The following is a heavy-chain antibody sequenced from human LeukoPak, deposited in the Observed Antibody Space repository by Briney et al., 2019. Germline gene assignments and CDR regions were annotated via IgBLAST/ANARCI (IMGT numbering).Heavy chain of an antibody. CDR1: GGSISSSSYY. D-gene: IGHD2/OR15-2a*01. V-gene: IGHV4-39*01. Sequence: SETLSLTCTVSGGSISSSSYYWGWIRQPPGKGPEYIGSIYYNGSTYYNPSLKGRVTISVDTSKNQFSLKLSSVTAADTAVYYCARAFRARYFDLWGRGTLVTVSS. J-gene: IGHJ2*01. CDR3: ARAFRARYFDL. CDR2: IYYNGST.